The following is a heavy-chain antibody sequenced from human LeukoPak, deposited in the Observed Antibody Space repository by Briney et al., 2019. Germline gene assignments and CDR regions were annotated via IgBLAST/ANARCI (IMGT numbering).Heavy chain of an antibody. Sequence: ASVKVSCKASGYTFSSYAINWVRQATGQGLEWMGWIIPIIGTTSYAQKFQGRVTMTRNTSISTAYMELSSLRSEDTAVYYCARARGSSWYFDYWGQGTLVTVSS. CDR3: ARARGSSWYFDY. CDR1: GYTFSSYA. V-gene: IGHV1-8*02. CDR2: IIPIIGTT. J-gene: IGHJ4*02. D-gene: IGHD6-13*01.